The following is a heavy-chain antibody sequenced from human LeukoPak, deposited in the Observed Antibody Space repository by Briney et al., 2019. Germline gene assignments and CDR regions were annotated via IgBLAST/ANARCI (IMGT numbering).Heavy chain of an antibody. V-gene: IGHV4-38-2*02. CDR2: IYRSGST. Sequence: SEPLSLTCSGHNYSISNSLYWDWLRQPPGTGLEWIGSIYRSGSTFYNPSLKSRVTISLDTSKNQFSLKLSSVTAADTAVYFCASGTYGYYMDVWGKGTTVTVSS. D-gene: IGHD4-17*01. CDR3: ASGTYGYYMDV. CDR1: NYSISNSLY. J-gene: IGHJ6*03.